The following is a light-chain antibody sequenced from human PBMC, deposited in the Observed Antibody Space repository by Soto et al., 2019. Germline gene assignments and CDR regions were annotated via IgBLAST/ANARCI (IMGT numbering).Light chain of an antibody. CDR3: SSYISSSTLV. Sequence: QSVLTQPASVSGSPGQSITISCTGTSSYVGAYNYVSWYQQHPGKAPKLMIYDVSYRPSGVSNRFSGSKSGNTASLTIYGLQSEDEADYYCSSYISSSTLVFGTGTKVTVL. CDR1: SSYVGAYNY. V-gene: IGLV2-14*01. CDR2: DVS. J-gene: IGLJ1*01.